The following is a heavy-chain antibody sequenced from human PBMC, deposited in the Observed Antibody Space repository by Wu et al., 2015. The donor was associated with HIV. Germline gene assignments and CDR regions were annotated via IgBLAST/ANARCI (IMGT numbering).Heavy chain of an antibody. Sequence: QVQLVQSGAEVKKPGASVKVSCKASGYTFTSYGISWVRQAPGQGLEWMGWISAYNGNTNYAQKLQGRVTMTTDTSTSTAYMELRSLRSDDTAVYYCARQIPYYYDSSGYYYGYYFDYWGQGTLVTVSS. CDR1: GYTFTSYG. V-gene: IGHV1-18*01. J-gene: IGHJ4*02. D-gene: IGHD3-22*01. CDR2: ISAYNGNT. CDR3: ARQIPYYYDSSGYYYGYYFDY.